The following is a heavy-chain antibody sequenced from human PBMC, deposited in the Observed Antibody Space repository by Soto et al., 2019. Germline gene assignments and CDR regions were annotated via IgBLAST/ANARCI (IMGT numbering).Heavy chain of an antibody. V-gene: IGHV3-23*01. CDR1: GFSFTNYA. CDR3: AKNPRPVDY. CDR2: ISASGAKT. J-gene: IGHJ4*02. Sequence: GVCLRRSCAASGFSFTNYAMIWVRQAPGKGREWVSAISASGAKTDYAESVKGRFAISRDTSKNTLFLQMDSLRVEDTAVYYCAKNPRPVDYWGQGTLVTVSS.